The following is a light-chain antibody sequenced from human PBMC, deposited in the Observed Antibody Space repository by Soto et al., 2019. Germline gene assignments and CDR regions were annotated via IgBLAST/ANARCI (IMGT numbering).Light chain of an antibody. CDR2: DAS. CDR1: QAIGSY. V-gene: IGKV1-33*01. Sequence: DIQLTQSPSSLSASVGDRVTITCQASQAIGSYLNWYQQKPGKAPKLLIFDASNLETGVPSRFTGSGSRTQFTFTVSSLQPEDLATYYCQQYDNFPYTFGQGTKLEIQ. CDR3: QQYDNFPYT. J-gene: IGKJ2*01.